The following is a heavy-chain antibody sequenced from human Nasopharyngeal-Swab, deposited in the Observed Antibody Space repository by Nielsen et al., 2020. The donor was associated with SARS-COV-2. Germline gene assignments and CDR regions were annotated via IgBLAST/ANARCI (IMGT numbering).Heavy chain of an antibody. CDR2: IIPIFGTA. Sequence: SVKVSCKASGGTFSSYAISWVRQAPGQGLEWMGGIIPIFGTANYAQKFQGRVTITADESTSTAYMELSSLRSEDTAVYYCARGITILHAFDIWGRGIMVTVSS. V-gene: IGHV1-69*13. D-gene: IGHD3-3*01. J-gene: IGHJ3*02. CDR3: ARGITILHAFDI. CDR1: GGTFSSYA.